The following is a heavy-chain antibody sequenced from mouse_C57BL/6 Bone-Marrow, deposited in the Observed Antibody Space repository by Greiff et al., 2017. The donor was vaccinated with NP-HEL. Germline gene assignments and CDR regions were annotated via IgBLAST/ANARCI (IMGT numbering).Heavy chain of an antibody. CDR1: GFSLTSYG. V-gene: IGHV2-9*01. Sequence: VQVVESGPGLVAPSQSLSITCTVSGFSLTSYGVDWVRQPPGKGLEWLGVIWGGGSTNYNSALMSRLSISQDNSKSQVFLKMNSLQTDDTAMYYCAKHSYYDYDGSYWYFDVWGTGTTVTVSS. CDR3: AKHSYYDYDGSYWYFDV. CDR2: IWGGGST. J-gene: IGHJ1*03. D-gene: IGHD2-4*01.